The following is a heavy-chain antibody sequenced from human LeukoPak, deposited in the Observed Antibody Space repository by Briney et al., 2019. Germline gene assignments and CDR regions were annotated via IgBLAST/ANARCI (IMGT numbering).Heavy chain of an antibody. CDR2: ISSSGTTI. J-gene: IGHJ4*02. D-gene: IGHD5-18*01. V-gene: IGHV3-48*03. CDR3: ARDGGYSYGQFDY. Sequence: GGSLRLSCAVSGFTFSSYEMNWVRQAPGKGLEWVSYISSSGTTIYYADSVNGRFTISRDNAKNSLYLQMNSLRAEDTAVYYFARDGGYSYGQFDYWGQGTLVTVSS. CDR1: GFTFSSYE.